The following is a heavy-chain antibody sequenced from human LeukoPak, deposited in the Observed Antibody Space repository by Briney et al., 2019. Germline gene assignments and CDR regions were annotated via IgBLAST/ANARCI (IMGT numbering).Heavy chain of an antibody. CDR3: ARSDYGDGPFDY. Sequence: SVTVSSKASGGTFSSYAISWVRQAPGQGLEWMGGTIPIFGTANYAQKFQGRVTITADESTSTAYMELSSLRSEDTAVYYCARSDYGDGPFDYWGQGTLVTVSS. V-gene: IGHV1-69*13. CDR1: GGTFSSYA. J-gene: IGHJ4*02. CDR2: TIPIFGTA. D-gene: IGHD4-17*01.